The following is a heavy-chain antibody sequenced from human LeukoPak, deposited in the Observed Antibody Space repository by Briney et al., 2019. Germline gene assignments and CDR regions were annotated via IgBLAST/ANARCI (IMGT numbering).Heavy chain of an antibody. D-gene: IGHD6-19*01. Sequence: ASVKVSCKASGYTFTSYYIHWVRQAPGQGLEWMGIINTSGGTTTNAQKFQGRVTITADESTSTAYMELSSLRSEDTAVYYCARVRAVAGPRYYYYMDVWGKGTTVTISS. J-gene: IGHJ6*03. CDR2: INTSGGTT. CDR3: ARVRAVAGPRYYYYMDV. V-gene: IGHV1-46*01. CDR1: GYTFTSYY.